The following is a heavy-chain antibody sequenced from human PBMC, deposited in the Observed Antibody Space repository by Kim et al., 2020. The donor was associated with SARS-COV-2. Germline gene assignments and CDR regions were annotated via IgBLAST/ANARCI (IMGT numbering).Heavy chain of an antibody. Sequence: YTTSLKSRVTITVDTPKNQLSLRLSSVTSADTAVYYCATAGSSLLNASDIWGQGTMVTVSS. J-gene: IGHJ3*02. CDR3: ATAGSSLLNASDI. V-gene: IGHV4-59*01. D-gene: IGHD2-21*01.